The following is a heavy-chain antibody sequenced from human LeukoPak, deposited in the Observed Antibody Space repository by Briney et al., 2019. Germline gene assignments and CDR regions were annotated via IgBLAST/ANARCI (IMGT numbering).Heavy chain of an antibody. D-gene: IGHD6-13*01. CDR2: ISSSSSYI. CDR1: GFTFSSYS. J-gene: IGHJ2*01. CDR3: ASCIAAAGSYWYFDL. V-gene: IGHV3-21*01. Sequence: PGGSLRLPCAASGFTFSSYSMNWVRQAPGKGLEWVSSISSSSSYIYYADSVKGRFTISRDNAKNSLYLQMNSLRAEDTAVYYCASCIAAAGSYWYFDLWGRGTLVTVSS.